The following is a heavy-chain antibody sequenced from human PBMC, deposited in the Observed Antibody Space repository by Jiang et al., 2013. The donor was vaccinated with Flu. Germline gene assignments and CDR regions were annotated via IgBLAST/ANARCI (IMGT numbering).Heavy chain of an antibody. CDR1: GYSFTSYW. CDR3: ASPPXTGYSSSWYATEYFQH. D-gene: IGHD6-13*01. J-gene: IGHJ1*01. Sequence: GAEVKKPGESLKISCKGSGYSFTSYWIGWVRQMPGKGLEWMGIIYPGDSDTRYSPSFQGQVTISADKSISTAYLQWSSLKASDTAMYYCASPPXTGYSSSWYATEYFQHWGQGTLVTVSX. V-gene: IGHV5-51*03. CDR2: IYPGDSDT.